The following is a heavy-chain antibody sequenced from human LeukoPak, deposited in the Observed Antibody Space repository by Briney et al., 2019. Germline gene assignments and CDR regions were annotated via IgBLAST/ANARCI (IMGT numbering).Heavy chain of an antibody. D-gene: IGHD6-6*01. CDR3: ARDLIAARPGWFDP. V-gene: IGHV1-18*01. J-gene: IGHJ5*02. CDR2: ISAYNGNT. CDR1: GYTFTTYG. Sequence: ASGTVSCKASGYTFTTYGINWVRQAPGQGLEWMGWISAYNGNTNYAQNLQGRVTLTTDTSASTAYMELRSLRSDDTAVYYCARDLIAARPGWFDPWGQGTLVIVSS.